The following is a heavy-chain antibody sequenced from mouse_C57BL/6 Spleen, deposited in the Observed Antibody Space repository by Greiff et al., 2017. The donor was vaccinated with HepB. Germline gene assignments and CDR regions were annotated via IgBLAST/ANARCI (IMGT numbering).Heavy chain of an antibody. CDR1: GYTFTDYN. J-gene: IGHJ2*01. D-gene: IGHD2-4*01. V-gene: IGHV1-18*01. Sequence: EVKLMESGPELVKPGASVKIPCKASGYTFTDYNMDWVKQSHGKSLEWIGDINPNNGGTIYNQKFKGKATLTVDKSSSTAYMELRSLTSEDTAVYYCARSVPFYYDYDEGFDYWGQGTTLTVSS. CDR2: INPNNGGT. CDR3: ARSVPFYYDYDEGFDY.